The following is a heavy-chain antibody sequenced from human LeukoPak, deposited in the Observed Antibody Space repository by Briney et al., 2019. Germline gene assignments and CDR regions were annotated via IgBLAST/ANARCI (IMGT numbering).Heavy chain of an antibody. CDR1: GFTFSSYS. J-gene: IGHJ4*02. CDR3: AKAHLQTYYFDY. Sequence: GGSLRLSCAASGFTFSSYSMNWVRQAPGKGLEWVSSISSSSSYIYYADSVKGRFTISRDNSKNTLYLQMNSLRAEDTAVYYCAKAHLQTYYFDYWGQGTLVTVSS. CDR2: ISSSSSYI. V-gene: IGHV3-21*04.